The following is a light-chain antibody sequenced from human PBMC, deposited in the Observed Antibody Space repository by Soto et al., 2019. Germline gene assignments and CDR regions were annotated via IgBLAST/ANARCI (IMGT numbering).Light chain of an antibody. CDR3: QQYGSSPPVT. CDR1: QSVSSSY. Sequence: EIVLTQSPGTLSLSPGERATLSCRASQSVSSSYLAWYQQKPGQARRLLIYGASGRATGIPDRFSGSVSGTDFTLTISRLEPEDFAVYYGQQYGSSPPVTFGQGTRLEIK. V-gene: IGKV3-20*01. CDR2: GAS. J-gene: IGKJ5*01.